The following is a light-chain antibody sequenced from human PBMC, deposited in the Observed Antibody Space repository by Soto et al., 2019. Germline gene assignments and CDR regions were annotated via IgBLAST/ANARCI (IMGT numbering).Light chain of an antibody. J-gene: IGKJ1*01. V-gene: IGKV3-15*01. CDR1: QSVNSN. CDR3: QQYEDWPPLT. Sequence: EIVMTQSPATLSVSPGESATLSCRASQSVNSNLAWYQQKPGQAPRLLISGASSRATGIPARFSGRGSETEFTLTISSLQSEDFAVYYCQQYEDWPPLTFGQGTKVEIK. CDR2: GAS.